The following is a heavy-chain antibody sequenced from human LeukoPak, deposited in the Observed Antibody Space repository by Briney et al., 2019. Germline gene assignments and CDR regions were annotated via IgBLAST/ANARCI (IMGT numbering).Heavy chain of an antibody. CDR1: GLAFSAYK. V-gene: IGHV3-74*01. CDR3: VVGGSPGY. Sequence: GGSLRPSCAASGLAFSAYKMHWVPQAPRKGLVWVSRISTDGYTTDYADFVQGRFTASRDNTKNTWSLEMNSLRAEDTAVYYCVVGGSPGYWGQGTLVTVSS. J-gene: IGHJ4*02. CDR2: ISTDGYTT. D-gene: IGHD2-15*01.